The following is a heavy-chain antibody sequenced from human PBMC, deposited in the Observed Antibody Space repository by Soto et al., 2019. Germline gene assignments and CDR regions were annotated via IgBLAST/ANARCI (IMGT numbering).Heavy chain of an antibody. CDR2: IYLDDDK. CDR1: GFSLRTSGVG. V-gene: IGHV2-5*02. CDR3: AHTAADSSSWIIPYYYYMDV. D-gene: IGHD6-13*01. Sequence: SGPTLVNPTQTLTLTCTFSGFSLRTSGVGVGWSRQPPGKALEWLALIYLDDDKRYSPSLKSRLTITKDTSKNQVVLTMTNMDPVDTATYYCAHTAADSSSWIIPYYYYMDVWGKGT. J-gene: IGHJ6*03.